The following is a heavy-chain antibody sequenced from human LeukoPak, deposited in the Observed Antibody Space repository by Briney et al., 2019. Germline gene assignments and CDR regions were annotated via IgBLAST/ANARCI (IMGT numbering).Heavy chain of an antibody. Sequence: GGSLRLSCAASGFTFSSYSMNWVRQAPGKGLEWVSSISSSSSYIYYADSVKGRFTISRDNAKNSLYLQMNSLRAEDTAVYYCARGSDSIRDGWFDPWGQGTLVTVSS. CDR2: ISSSSSYI. CDR3: ARGSDSIRDGWFDP. CDR1: GFTFSSYS. D-gene: IGHD3-3*02. V-gene: IGHV3-21*01. J-gene: IGHJ5*02.